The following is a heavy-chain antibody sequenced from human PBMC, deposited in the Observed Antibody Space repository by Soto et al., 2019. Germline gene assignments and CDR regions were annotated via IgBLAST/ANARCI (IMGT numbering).Heavy chain of an antibody. CDR3: ARHSPYYDFWSGYEDYYYMDV. CDR2: IYYSGST. Sequence: ASETLSLTCTVSGGSISSYYWSWIRQPPGKGLEWIGYIYYSGSTNYNPSLKSRVTISVDTSKNQFSLKLSSVTAADTAVYYCARHSPYYDFWSGYEDYYYMDVWGKGTTVTVSS. D-gene: IGHD3-3*01. J-gene: IGHJ6*03. CDR1: GGSISSYY. V-gene: IGHV4-59*08.